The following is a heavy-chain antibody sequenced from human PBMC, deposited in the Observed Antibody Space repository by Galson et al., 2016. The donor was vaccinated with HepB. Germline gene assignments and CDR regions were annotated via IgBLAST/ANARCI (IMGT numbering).Heavy chain of an antibody. CDR3: AHITTLATIDF. J-gene: IGHJ4*02. Sequence: PALVKPTQTLTLTCTFAGFSLSTAGVGVGWIRQPPGKALEWLALIYWGDDERYSPSLKSRLTITKDTSKNQVVLTMTNMDPVDTATYYCAHITTLATIDFWGQGARVTVSS. CDR1: GFSLSTAGVG. CDR2: IYWGDDE. V-gene: IGHV2-5*02. D-gene: IGHD1-14*01.